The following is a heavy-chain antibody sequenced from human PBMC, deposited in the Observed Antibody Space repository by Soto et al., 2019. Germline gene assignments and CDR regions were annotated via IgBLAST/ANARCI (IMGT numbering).Heavy chain of an antibody. CDR1: GFTFSSYA. CDR2: ISYDGSNK. CDR3: AREGPYGGYAPFDY. J-gene: IGHJ4*02. D-gene: IGHD5-12*01. V-gene: IGHV3-30-3*01. Sequence: QVQLVESGGGVVQPGRSLRLSCAASGFTFSSYAMHWVRQAPGKGLEWVAVISYDGSNKYYADSVKGRFTISRDNSKNTLYLQTNSLRAEDTAVYYCAREGPYGGYAPFDYWGQGTLVTVSS.